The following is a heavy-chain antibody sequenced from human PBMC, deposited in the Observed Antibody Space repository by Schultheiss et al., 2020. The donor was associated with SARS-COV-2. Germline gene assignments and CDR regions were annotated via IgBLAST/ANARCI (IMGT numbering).Heavy chain of an antibody. CDR3: ARDRTKYAFDI. Sequence: SETLSLTCTVSGGSISSSSYYWSWIRQPPGKGLEWIGYIYYSGSTNYNPSLKSRVTISVDTSKNQFSLKLSSVTAADTAVYYCARDRTKYAFDIWGQGTMVTVSS. D-gene: IGHD1-7*01. V-gene: IGHV4-61*01. CDR1: GGSISSSSYY. J-gene: IGHJ3*02. CDR2: IYYSGST.